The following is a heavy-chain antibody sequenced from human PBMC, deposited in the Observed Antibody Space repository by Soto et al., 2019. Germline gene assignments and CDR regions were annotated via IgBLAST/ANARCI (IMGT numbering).Heavy chain of an antibody. V-gene: IGHV4-59*01. CDR3: ARDKGYSYGYTLDH. D-gene: IGHD5-18*01. CDR1: GGSISSYY. Sequence: SETLSLTCTVSGGSISSYYWSWIRQPPGKGLEWIGYIYYSGSTNYNPSLKSRVTISVDTSKNQFSLKLSSVTAADTAMYYCARDKGYSYGYTLDHWGRGTLVTVPS. CDR2: IYYSGST. J-gene: IGHJ4*02.